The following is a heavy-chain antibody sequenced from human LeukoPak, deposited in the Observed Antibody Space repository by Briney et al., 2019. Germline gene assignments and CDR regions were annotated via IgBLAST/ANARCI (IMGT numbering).Heavy chain of an antibody. Sequence: GGSLRLSCAASGFTFSSYGMHWVRQAPGKGLEWVAVIWYDGSNKYYADSVKGRFTISRDNSKNTLYLQMNSLRAEDTAVYYCAKDQALTSEASRGVHYWGQGTLVTVSS. CDR2: IWYDGSNK. J-gene: IGHJ4*02. CDR3: AKDQALTSEASRGVHY. CDR1: GFTFSSYG. V-gene: IGHV3-33*06. D-gene: IGHD3-10*01.